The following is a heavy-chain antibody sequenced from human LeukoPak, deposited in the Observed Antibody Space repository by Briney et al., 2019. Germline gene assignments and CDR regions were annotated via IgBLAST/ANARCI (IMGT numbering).Heavy chain of an antibody. CDR2: IIPIFGTA. J-gene: IGHJ3*02. CDR3: ARDPLSEEDIVATILAPGAFDI. V-gene: IGHV1-69*06. CDR1: GGTFSSYA. Sequence: GSSVKVSCKASGGTFSSYAISWVRQAPGQGLEWMGGIIPIFGTANYAQKFQGRVMITADKSTSTAYMELSSLRSEDTAVYYCARDPLSEEDIVATILAPGAFDIWGQGTMVTVSS. D-gene: IGHD5-12*01.